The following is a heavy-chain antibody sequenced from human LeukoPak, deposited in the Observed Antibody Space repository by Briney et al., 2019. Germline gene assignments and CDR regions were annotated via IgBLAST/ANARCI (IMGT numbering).Heavy chain of an antibody. CDR2: ISGSGGST. CDR1: GFTFSSYA. CDR3: ARVGPGYYDFWSGYYI. V-gene: IGHV3-23*01. D-gene: IGHD3-3*01. Sequence: PGGSLRLSCAASGFTFSSYAMSWVRQAPGKGLEWVSAISGSGGSTYYADSVKGRFTISRDNSKNTLYLQMNSLRAEDTAVYYCARVGPGYYDFWSGYYIWGQGTMVTVSS. J-gene: IGHJ3*02.